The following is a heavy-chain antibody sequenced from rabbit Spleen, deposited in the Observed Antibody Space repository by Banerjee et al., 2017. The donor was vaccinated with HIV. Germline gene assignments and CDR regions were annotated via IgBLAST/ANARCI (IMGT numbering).Heavy chain of an antibody. CDR1: GFDFSSSDW. V-gene: IGHV1S45*01. CDR3: ARDTGSSFSSYGMDL. D-gene: IGHD8-1*01. J-gene: IGHJ6*01. CDR2: IYGGSDILI. Sequence: QEQLEESGGDLVKPGTSLTLTCTASGFDFSSSDWICWVRQAPGKGLEWIACIYGGSDILIYYATWERDRFTVTKTSTTTMTLQMTSLTDADTATYFCARDTGSSFSSYGMDLWGQGTLVTVS.